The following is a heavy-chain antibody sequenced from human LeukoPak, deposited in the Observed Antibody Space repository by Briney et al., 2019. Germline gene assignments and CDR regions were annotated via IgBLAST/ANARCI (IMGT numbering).Heavy chain of an antibody. CDR3: ARSDGIVGEEAWFDP. V-gene: IGHV4-4*09. CDR2: IFTTEVT. Sequence: PSETLSLTCSVSGGSIGTFHWHWIRQPPGKGLEWIGYIFTTEVTNYSPSLKSRVTISVDTSKNQFSLRLGSVTAADTAVYYCARSDGIVGEEAWFDPWGQGTLVTVSS. D-gene: IGHD1-26*01. CDR1: GGSIGTFH. J-gene: IGHJ5*02.